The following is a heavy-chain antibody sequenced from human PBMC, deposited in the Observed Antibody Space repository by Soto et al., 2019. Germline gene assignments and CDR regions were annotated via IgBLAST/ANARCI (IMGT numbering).Heavy chain of an antibody. CDR2: ISGSGGST. V-gene: IGHV3-23*01. Sequence: EVQLLESGGGLVQPGGSLRLSVAASGFTFSSYAMSWVRRAPGRGLEWVSAISGSGGSTYYADSVKGRFTISRDNSKNTLYLQMNSLRAEDTAVYYCAKVGSGGSPGWWGQGTLVTVSS. CDR1: GFTFSSYA. D-gene: IGHD2-15*01. CDR3: AKVGSGGSPGW. J-gene: IGHJ4*02.